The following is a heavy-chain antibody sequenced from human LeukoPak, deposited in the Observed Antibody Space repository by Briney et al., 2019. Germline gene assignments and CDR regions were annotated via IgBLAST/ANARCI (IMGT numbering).Heavy chain of an antibody. V-gene: IGHV4-59*01. CDR1: TRSISSYY. J-gene: IGHJ4*02. Sequence: SESLSLTRPLSTRSISSYYWSCIRPPPRKGLEWIGYIHYSVSPNNNPSRKSRVTISVDTAKNQFSLKLSSVTAADTAVYYCARVDYYESSGYSYGQFDYWGQGILVTVSS. CDR2: IHYSVSP. D-gene: IGHD3-22*01. CDR3: ARVDYYESSGYSYGQFDY.